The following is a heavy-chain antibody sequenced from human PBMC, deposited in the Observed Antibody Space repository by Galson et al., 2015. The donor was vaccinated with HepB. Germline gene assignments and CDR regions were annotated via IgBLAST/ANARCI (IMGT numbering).Heavy chain of an antibody. Sequence: SVKVSCKASGGTFSSYAISWVRQAPGQGLEWMGGIIPIFGTANYAQKFQGRVTITADESTSTAYMELSSLRSEDTAVYYCARETFYGSGKGNWFDPWGQGTLVTVSS. CDR3: ARETFYGSGKGNWFDP. CDR1: GGTFSSYA. CDR2: IIPIFGTA. J-gene: IGHJ5*02. D-gene: IGHD3-10*01. V-gene: IGHV1-69*13.